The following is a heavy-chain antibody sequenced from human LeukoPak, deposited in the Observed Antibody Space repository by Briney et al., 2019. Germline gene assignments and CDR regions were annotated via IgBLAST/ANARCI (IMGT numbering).Heavy chain of an antibody. V-gene: IGHV1-8*01. D-gene: IGHD3-10*01. CDR3: ARKGMVRSWFDP. CDR2: MNPNSGNT. CDR1: GYTFTSYD. Sequence: GASVKVSCKASGYTFTSYDVNWVRQATGQGLEWMGWMNPNSGNTGYAQKFQGRVTMTRNTSISTAYMELSSLRSEDTAVYYCARKGMVRSWFDPWGQGTLVTVSS. J-gene: IGHJ5*02.